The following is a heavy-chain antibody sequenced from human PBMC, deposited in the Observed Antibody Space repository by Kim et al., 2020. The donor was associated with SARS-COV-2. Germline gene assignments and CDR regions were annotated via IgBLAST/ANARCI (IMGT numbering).Heavy chain of an antibody. CDR2: ISYDGSNK. V-gene: IGHV3-30*18. Sequence: GGSLRLSCAASGFTFSSYGMHWVRQAPGKGLEWVAVISYDGSNKYYADSVKGRFTISRDNSKNTLYLQMNSLRAEDTAVYYCAKAVAGYYFFDYWGQGTL. CDR1: GFTFSSYG. D-gene: IGHD6-19*01. CDR3: AKAVAGYYFFDY. J-gene: IGHJ4*02.